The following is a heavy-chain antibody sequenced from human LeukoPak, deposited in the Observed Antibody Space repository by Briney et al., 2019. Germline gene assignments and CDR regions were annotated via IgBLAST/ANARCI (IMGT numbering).Heavy chain of an antibody. CDR2: ISGSGGST. Sequence: PTGGSLRLSCAASGFTFSSYAMSWVRQAPGKGLEWVSAISGSGGSTYYADSVKGRFTISRDNSKNALYLQMNSLRAEDTAVYYCARAPAMGSSSRAFDIWGQGTMVTVSS. CDR3: ARAPAMGSSSRAFDI. D-gene: IGHD6-6*01. V-gene: IGHV3-23*01. J-gene: IGHJ3*02. CDR1: GFTFSSYA.